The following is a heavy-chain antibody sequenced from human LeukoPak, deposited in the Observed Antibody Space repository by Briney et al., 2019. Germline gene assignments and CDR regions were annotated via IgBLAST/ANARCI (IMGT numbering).Heavy chain of an antibody. CDR2: IYYSGST. D-gene: IGHD2-2*01. Sequence: SETLSLTCTVSGGSISSYYWSWIRQPPGKGLEWIGYIYYSGSTNYNPSLKSRVTISVDTSKNQFSLKLSSVTAADTAVYYCARVEGSTTLVDYWGQGTLVTVSS. J-gene: IGHJ4*02. CDR3: ARVEGSTTLVDY. CDR1: GGSISSYY. V-gene: IGHV4-59*01.